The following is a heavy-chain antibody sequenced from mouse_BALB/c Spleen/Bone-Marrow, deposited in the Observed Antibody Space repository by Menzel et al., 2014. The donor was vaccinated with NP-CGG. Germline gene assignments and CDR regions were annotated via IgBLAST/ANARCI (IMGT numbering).Heavy chain of an antibody. CDR1: GFTFSSYA. D-gene: IGHD2-3*01. J-gene: IGHJ2*01. Sequence: DVMLVESGGGLVKPGGSLKLSCAASGFTFSSYAMSWVRPTPEKRLEWVATISSGGSYTYYPDGVKGRFTISRDNAKNTLYLQMSSLRSEDTAMYYCARRDGYLDYWGQGTTLTVSS. CDR2: ISSGGSYT. CDR3: ARRDGYLDY. V-gene: IGHV5-9-1*01.